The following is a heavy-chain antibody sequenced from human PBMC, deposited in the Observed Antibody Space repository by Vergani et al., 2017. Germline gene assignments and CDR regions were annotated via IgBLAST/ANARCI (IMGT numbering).Heavy chain of an antibody. D-gene: IGHD2-2*01. V-gene: IGHV4-31*03. CDR1: GGSISSGGYY. CDR3: ARDHAAPDDAFDI. J-gene: IGHJ3*02. Sequence: QVQLQESGPGLVKPSQTLSLTCTVSGGSISSGGYYWSWIRQHPGKGLEWIGYIYYNGSTSYNPSLNSRVTISVDTSKNHFSLKLSSVPAADTAVYYGARDHAAPDDAFDIWGQGTMVTVSS. CDR2: IYYNGST.